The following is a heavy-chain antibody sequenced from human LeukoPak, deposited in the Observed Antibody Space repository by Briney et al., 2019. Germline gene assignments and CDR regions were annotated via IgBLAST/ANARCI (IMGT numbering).Heavy chain of an antibody. D-gene: IGHD3-22*01. Sequence: GESLKISCKGSGYSFTSYWIGWVRQMPGKGLEWMGIIYPGDSDTRYSPSFQGQVTISADKSISTAYLQWSSPKASDTAMYYCARRKYYDSSGYYTFDYWGQGTLVTVSS. CDR1: GYSFTSYW. J-gene: IGHJ4*02. CDR2: IYPGDSDT. CDR3: ARRKYYDSSGYYTFDY. V-gene: IGHV5-51*01.